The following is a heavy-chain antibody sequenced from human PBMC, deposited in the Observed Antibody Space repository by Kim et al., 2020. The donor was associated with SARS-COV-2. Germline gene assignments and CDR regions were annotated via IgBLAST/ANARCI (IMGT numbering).Heavy chain of an antibody. CDR1: GFTFTGFW. V-gene: IGHV3-7*01. CDR2: IKQDGGEK. CDR3: ARDQGWEPRRAHFGPYYLDC. Sequence: GGSLSLSCAASGFTFTGFWMSWVRQAPGKGLEWVANIKQDGGEKYYVDSVKGRYAISRDNARNSLYLQMNSLRAEDTAVYYCARDQGWEPRRAHFGPYYLDCWGQGTLVTVSS. J-gene: IGHJ4*02. D-gene: IGHD1-26*01.